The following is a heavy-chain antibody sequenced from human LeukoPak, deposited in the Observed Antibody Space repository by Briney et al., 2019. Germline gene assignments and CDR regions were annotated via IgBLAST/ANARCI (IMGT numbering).Heavy chain of an antibody. CDR2: MSGSGGST. V-gene: IGHV3-23*01. J-gene: IGHJ2*01. Sequence: TGGSLRLSCAASGFTFSSYAMSWVRQAPGKGLEWVSSMSGSGGSTYYADSVKGRFTISRDNSKNALSLQMNSLRAEDTAVYYCARSLYDSSGYKPPYWYFDLWGRGTLVTVSS. CDR3: ARSLYDSSGYKPPYWYFDL. CDR1: GFTFSSYA. D-gene: IGHD3-22*01.